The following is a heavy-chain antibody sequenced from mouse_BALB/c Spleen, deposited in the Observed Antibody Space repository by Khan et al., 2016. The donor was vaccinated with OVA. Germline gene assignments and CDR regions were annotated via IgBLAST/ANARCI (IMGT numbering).Heavy chain of an antibody. V-gene: IGHV3-2*02. Sequence: EVQLQESGPGLVKPSQSLSLTCTVTGYSITSGYAWTWIRQFPGNKLEWMGYISYSGGTSYNPSLKSRISLTRDTSKNQFFLQLNSVTTEDSATYYCARGNYYGYYFDYWGQGTPLTVSS. J-gene: IGHJ2*01. D-gene: IGHD1-1*01. CDR2: ISYSGGT. CDR1: GYSITSGYA. CDR3: ARGNYYGYYFDY.